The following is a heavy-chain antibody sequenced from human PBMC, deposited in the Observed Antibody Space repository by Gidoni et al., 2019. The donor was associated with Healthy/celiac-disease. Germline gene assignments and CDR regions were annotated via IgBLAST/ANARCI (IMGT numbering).Heavy chain of an antibody. V-gene: IGHV1-69*06. CDR1: GGPFSSYA. CDR3: ARGPPDIVVVPAAKNWFDP. CDR2: IIPIFGTA. J-gene: IGHJ5*02. D-gene: IGHD2-2*01. Sequence: QVPLVQSGAEVKKPGSSVKVSCKASGGPFSSYAISWVRQAPGQGLEWMGGIIPIFGTANYAQKFQGRVTITADKSTSTAYMELSSLRSEDTAVYYCARGPPDIVVVPAAKNWFDPWGQGTLVTVSS.